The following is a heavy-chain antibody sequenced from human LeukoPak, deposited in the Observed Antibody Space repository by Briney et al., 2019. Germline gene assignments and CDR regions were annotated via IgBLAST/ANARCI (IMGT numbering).Heavy chain of an antibody. V-gene: IGHV3-23*01. J-gene: IGHJ5*02. CDR1: GLTFRSYA. Sequence: GGTLRLSCAASGLTFRSYAMRGVRQALGKGLEWVSAISGSGGSTYYADSVEGRFTISRDNSKNTLYLQLTSPRAEDTAVYYCAKDTVAAAGHNWFVPWGQGTLVTAAS. D-gene: IGHD6-13*01. CDR3: AKDTVAAAGHNWFVP. CDR2: ISGSGGST.